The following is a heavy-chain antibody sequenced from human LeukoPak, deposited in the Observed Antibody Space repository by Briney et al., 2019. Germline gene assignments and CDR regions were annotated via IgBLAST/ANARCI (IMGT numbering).Heavy chain of an antibody. CDR3: ARHRTASDY. D-gene: IGHD3-16*02. V-gene: IGHV3-7*01. J-gene: IGHJ4*02. CDR1: GFTFSSYW. CDR2: IKQDESEK. Sequence: PGGSLRLSCVASGFTFSSYWMSWVRQAPGKGLEWVANIKQDESEKYYVDSVKGRFTISRDNAKNSLYLQMNSLRAEDTAVYYCARHRTASDYWGQGTLVTVSS.